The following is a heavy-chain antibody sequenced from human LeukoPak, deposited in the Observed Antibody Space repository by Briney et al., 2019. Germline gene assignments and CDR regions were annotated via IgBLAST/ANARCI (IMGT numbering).Heavy chain of an antibody. V-gene: IGHV4-61*08. CDR3: ARGGPLMVTRFDY. D-gene: IGHD2-21*02. J-gene: IGHJ4*02. CDR2: IYYSGST. CDR1: GGSISSGDYY. Sequence: PSETLSLTCTVSGGSISSGDYYWSWIRQPPGKGLEWIGYIYYSGSTYYNPSLKSRVTISVDTSKSQFSLKLSSVTAADTAVYYCARGGPLMVTRFDYWGQGILVTVSS.